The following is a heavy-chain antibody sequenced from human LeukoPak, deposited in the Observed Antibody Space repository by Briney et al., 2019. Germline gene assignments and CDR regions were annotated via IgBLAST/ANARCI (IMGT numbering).Heavy chain of an antibody. CDR1: GLSLNSYA. J-gene: IGHJ3*01. CDR3: AMKAVPRPRLHDAFDF. Sequence: GGSLRLSCTASGLSLNSYAMSWVRQVPGKGLEWVSASSSSDDGKWYAESVRGRFTISRDTSKNTVYLQMNSLRVEDTAVYYCAMKAVPRPRLHDAFDFWGQGTVVSVSS. CDR2: SSSSDDGK. V-gene: IGHV3-23*01. D-gene: IGHD5-24*01.